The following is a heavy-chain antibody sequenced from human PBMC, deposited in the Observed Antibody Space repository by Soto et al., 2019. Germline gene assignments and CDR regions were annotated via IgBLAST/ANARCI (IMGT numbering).Heavy chain of an antibody. CDR3: AKGSSGSNNWFDP. V-gene: IGHV4-30-4*01. CDR1: GGSISSGDYY. CDR2: IYYSGST. D-gene: IGHD3-10*01. J-gene: IGHJ5*02. Sequence: PSETLSLTCTVSGGSISSGDYYWSWIRQPPGKGLEWIGYIYYSGSTYYNPSLKSRVTISVDTSKNQFSLKLSSVTAADTAVYYCAKGSSGSNNWFDPWGQGTLVTVSS.